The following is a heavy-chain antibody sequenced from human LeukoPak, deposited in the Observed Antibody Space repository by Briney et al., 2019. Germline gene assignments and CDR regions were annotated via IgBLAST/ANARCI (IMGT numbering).Heavy chain of an antibody. Sequence: GGSLRLSCAASGFTFTSYWMHWVRQAPGKGLVWVSRINGDGSITSYADSVKGRFIISRDNAKHTLYLQMNSLRAEDTAVYYCARDPRAPFANNWFDPWGQGTLVTVSS. V-gene: IGHV3-74*01. D-gene: IGHD3-3*02. CDR2: INGDGSIT. CDR1: GFTFTSYW. CDR3: ARDPRAPFANNWFDP. J-gene: IGHJ5*02.